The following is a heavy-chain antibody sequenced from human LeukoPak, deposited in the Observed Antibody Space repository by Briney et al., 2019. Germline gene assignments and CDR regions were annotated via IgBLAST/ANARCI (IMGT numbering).Heavy chain of an antibody. V-gene: IGHV3-21*01. J-gene: IGHJ4*02. D-gene: IGHD2/OR15-2a*01. CDR3: ARDVNSDYFDY. CDR2: ITSSSSYI. CDR1: GFTFSSYS. Sequence: GALRLSCAGSGFTFSSYSMNWVRQAPGKGLEWVSSITSSSSYIYYADSVKGRFTISRDNAKNSLYLQMNSLRAEDTAVYYCARDVNSDYFDYWGQGTLVTVSS.